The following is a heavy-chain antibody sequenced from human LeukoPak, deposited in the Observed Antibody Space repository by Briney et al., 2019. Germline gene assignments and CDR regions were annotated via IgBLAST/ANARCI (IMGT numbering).Heavy chain of an antibody. J-gene: IGHJ4*02. CDR2: ISSSSSYI. Sequence: AGGSPRLSCVASGFTFSSYSMNWVRQAPGKGLEWVSSISSSSSYIYYADSVKGRFTISRDNAKNSLYLQMNSLRAEDTAVYYCARGDRDLYCSSTSCYPVLGGQGTLVTVSS. CDR1: GFTFSSYS. V-gene: IGHV3-21*01. D-gene: IGHD2-2*01. CDR3: ARGDRDLYCSSTSCYPVL.